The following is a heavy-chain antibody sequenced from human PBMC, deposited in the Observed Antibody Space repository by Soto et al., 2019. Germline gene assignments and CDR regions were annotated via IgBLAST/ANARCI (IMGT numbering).Heavy chain of an antibody. CDR1: GYIFTTYG. J-gene: IGHJ4*02. Sequence: QVHLVQSGAEVKKPGASVKVSCRSSGYIFTTYGISWVRQDPGQGLEWMGWISAYNGNTNYAQKFQGRVTMTTDTSTNTDYMELRSLRSDDTAVYYCARFAMVRPNDYWGQGTLVTVSS. CDR2: ISAYNGNT. D-gene: IGHD3-10*01. CDR3: ARFAMVRPNDY. V-gene: IGHV1-18*01.